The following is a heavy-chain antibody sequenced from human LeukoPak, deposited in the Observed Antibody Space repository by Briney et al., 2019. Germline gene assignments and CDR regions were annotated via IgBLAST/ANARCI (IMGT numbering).Heavy chain of an antibody. CDR1: GFTFRNAW. Sequence: GGSLRLSCAASGFTFRNAWMNWVRQAPGKGLEWVANIKEDGSDKNYVDSVKGRFTISRDNAKNSLYLQMNGLRAEDTAVYYCATSLTVKDYWGQGALVTVSS. V-gene: IGHV3-7*01. CDR3: ATSLTVKDY. J-gene: IGHJ4*02. D-gene: IGHD4-17*01. CDR2: IKEDGSDK.